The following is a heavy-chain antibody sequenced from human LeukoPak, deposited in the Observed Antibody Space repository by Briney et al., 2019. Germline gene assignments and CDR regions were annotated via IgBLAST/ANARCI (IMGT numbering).Heavy chain of an antibody. CDR1: GFTFDDYG. D-gene: IGHD1-26*01. CDR2: INWNGGST. J-gene: IGHJ6*03. V-gene: IGHV3-20*04. CDR3: AREGGATISWDYYYYMDV. Sequence: RPGGSLRLSCAASGFTFDDYGMSWVRQAPGKGLEWVSGINWNGGSTGYADSVKGRFTISRDNAKNSLYLQMNSLRAEDTAVYYCAREGGATISWDYYYYMDVWGKGTTVTVSS.